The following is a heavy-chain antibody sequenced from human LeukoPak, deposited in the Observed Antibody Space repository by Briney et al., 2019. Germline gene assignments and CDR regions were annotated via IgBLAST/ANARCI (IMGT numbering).Heavy chain of an antibody. D-gene: IGHD3-22*01. CDR1: GFTFSSYA. J-gene: IGHJ3*02. Sequence: PGGSLRLSCAASGFTFSSYAMHWVRQAPGKGLEWVAIISYDGSNKYYADSVKGRFTISRDNSKNTLYLQMNSLRAEDTAVYYCARDFLSVYYDSSGQAFDIWGQGTMVTVSS. CDR2: ISYDGSNK. CDR3: ARDFLSVYYDSSGQAFDI. V-gene: IGHV3-30*04.